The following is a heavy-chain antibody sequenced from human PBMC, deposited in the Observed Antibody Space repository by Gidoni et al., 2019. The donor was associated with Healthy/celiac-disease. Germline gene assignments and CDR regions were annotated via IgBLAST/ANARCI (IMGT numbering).Heavy chain of an antibody. V-gene: IGHV4-39*01. CDR3: ARLGQMGLFLYYFDY. Sequence: QLQLQESGPGLVKPSETLSLTCTVSGGSISSSSYYWGWIRQPPGKGLEWIGSIYYSGSTYYNPSLKSRVTISVDTSKNQFSLKLSSVTAADTAVYYCARLGQMGLFLYYFDYWGQGTLVTVSS. J-gene: IGHJ4*02. CDR2: IYYSGST. D-gene: IGHD3-22*01. CDR1: GGSISSSSYY.